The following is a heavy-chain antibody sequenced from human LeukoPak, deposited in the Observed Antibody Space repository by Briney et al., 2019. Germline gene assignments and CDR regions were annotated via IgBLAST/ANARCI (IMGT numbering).Heavy chain of an antibody. V-gene: IGHV3-48*03. J-gene: IGHJ6*04. D-gene: IGHD2-2*01. Sequence: GGSLRLSCAASGFTFSSYEMNWVRQAPGKGLEWVSYISSSGSTIYYADSVKGRFTISRDNAKNSLYLQMNSLRAEDTAVYYCARDHCSSTSCYEGAYYYYGMDVWGKGTTVTVSS. CDR1: GFTFSSYE. CDR2: ISSSGSTI. CDR3: ARDHCSSTSCYEGAYYYYGMDV.